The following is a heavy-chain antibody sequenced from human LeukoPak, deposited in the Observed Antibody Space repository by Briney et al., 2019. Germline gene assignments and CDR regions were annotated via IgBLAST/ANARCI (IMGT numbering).Heavy chain of an antibody. D-gene: IGHD4-11*01. J-gene: IGHJ4*02. Sequence: ASVKVSCKASGYTFSGYYMHWVRQAPGQGLEWMGIINPSGGNTSYAQKFQGRVTMTRDTSTSTVYMELSSLRSEDTAVYYCAREWLGGPYSNDENYYFDYWGQGTLVTVSS. CDR2: INPSGGNT. CDR3: AREWLGGPYSNDENYYFDY. CDR1: GYTFSGYY. V-gene: IGHV1-46*01.